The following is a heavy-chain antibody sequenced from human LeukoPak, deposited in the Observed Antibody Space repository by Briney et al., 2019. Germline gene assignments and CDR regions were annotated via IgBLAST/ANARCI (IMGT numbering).Heavy chain of an antibody. CDR1: GGSISSYY. J-gene: IGHJ4*02. CDR2: IYYSGST. Sequence: SETLSLTCTVSGGSISSYYWSWIRQPPGKGLEWIGYIYYSGSTNYNPSLRSRVTISVDTSKNQFSLKLNSVTAADTAVYYCARVSGSHYLFDYWGQGTLVTVSS. D-gene: IGHD3-10*01. V-gene: IGHV4-59*01. CDR3: ARVSGSHYLFDY.